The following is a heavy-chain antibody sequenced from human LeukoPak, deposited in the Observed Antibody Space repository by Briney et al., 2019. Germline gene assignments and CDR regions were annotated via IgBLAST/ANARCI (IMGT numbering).Heavy chain of an antibody. CDR2: INHSGST. V-gene: IGHV4-34*01. CDR1: GGSISGYY. J-gene: IGHJ4*02. CDR3: ARHGGGY. Sequence: PSETLSLTCTVSGGSISGYYWSWIRQPPGKGLEWIGEINHSGSTNYNPSLKSRVTISVDTSKNQFSLKLSSVTAADTAVYYCARHGGGYWGQGTLVTVSS. D-gene: IGHD3-16*01.